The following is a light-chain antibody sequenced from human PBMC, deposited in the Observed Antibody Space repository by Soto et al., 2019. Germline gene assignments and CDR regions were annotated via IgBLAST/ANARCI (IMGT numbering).Light chain of an antibody. CDR2: GAS. V-gene: IGKV3-20*01. Sequence: EIVLTQSPGTLSLSPGERATLSCRASQSVTSSYLAWYHQRPGQATRLLIYGASTRATGIPDRFSGSGSGTDFALTISRLEPEDFAMYYCQQYGSSLFTFGLGTKLEI. CDR3: QQYGSSLFT. CDR1: QSVTSSY. J-gene: IGKJ2*01.